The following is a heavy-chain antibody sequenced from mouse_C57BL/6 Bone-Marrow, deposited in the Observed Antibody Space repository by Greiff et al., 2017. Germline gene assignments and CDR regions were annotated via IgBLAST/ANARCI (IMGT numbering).Heavy chain of an antibody. Sequence: VQLQQPGAELVRPGTSVKLSCKASGYTFTSYWMHWVKQRPGQGLEWIGVIDPSDSYTNYNQKFKGKATLTVDTSSSTAYMQLSSLTSADSAVYYCARKGSFAYWGQGTLVTVSA. CDR1: GYTFTSYW. V-gene: IGHV1-59*01. CDR2: IDPSDSYT. CDR3: ARKGSFAY. J-gene: IGHJ3*01.